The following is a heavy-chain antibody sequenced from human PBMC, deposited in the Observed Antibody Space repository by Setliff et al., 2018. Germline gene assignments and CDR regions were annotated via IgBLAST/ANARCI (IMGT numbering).Heavy chain of an antibody. V-gene: IGHV3-48*01. D-gene: IGHD2-21*01. CDR1: GFTFSSYS. J-gene: IGHJ4*02. Sequence: GGSLRLSCAASGFTFSSYSMHWPRQAPGRGLEWVAYISATSLNTYYADSVKGRFTISRDNAEDSLYLQMNSLRADDTALYYCARDNHGGAHDHWGQGSLVTVSS. CDR3: ARDNHGGAHDH. CDR2: ISATSLNT.